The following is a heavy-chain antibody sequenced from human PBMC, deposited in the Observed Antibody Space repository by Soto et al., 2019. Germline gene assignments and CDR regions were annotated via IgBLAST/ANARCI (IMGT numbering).Heavy chain of an antibody. CDR3: VRGGGGGLFDP. CDR1: GFSFAGYA. CDR2: VSGGGGST. J-gene: IGHJ5*02. V-gene: IGHV3-23*01. Sequence: GGSLRLSCAASGFSFAGYAVAWVRQAPGKGLEWVSTVSGGGGSTYYADSVKGRFTISRDNAKRSLYLQMMSLTAEDTAIYYCVRGGGGGLFDPWGQGTMVTVSS. D-gene: IGHD2-15*01.